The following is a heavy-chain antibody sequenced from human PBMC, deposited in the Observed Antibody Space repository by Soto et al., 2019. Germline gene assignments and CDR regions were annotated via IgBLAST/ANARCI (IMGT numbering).Heavy chain of an antibody. J-gene: IGHJ5*02. CDR1: GDSISSYY. Sequence: QVQLQESGPGLVKPSETLSLTCAVSGDSISSYYCMWIRQPPGKGLESIGYLYYGRSANYNPSLKXRXTXSXYTSTNQCSLTLSPMTAADTAVYYCALRSMAVVPESWGQGPLVTVSS. V-gene: IGHV4-59*01. CDR2: LYYGRSA. D-gene: IGHD3-22*01. CDR3: ALRSMAVVPES.